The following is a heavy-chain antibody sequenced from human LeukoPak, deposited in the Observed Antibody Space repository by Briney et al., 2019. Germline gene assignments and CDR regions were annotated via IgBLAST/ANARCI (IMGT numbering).Heavy chain of an antibody. CDR2: ISGSGGNT. J-gene: IGHJ4*02. CDR3: AKTPLYYYDSSGYFDY. D-gene: IGHD3-22*01. Sequence: GGSLRLSCAASGCTFSSYSMNWVRQAPGKGLEWVSAISGSGGNTYYADSVKGRFTISRDKSKNTLYLRMNSLSAEDTAVYFCAKTPLYYYDSSGYFDYWGQGTLVTVSS. V-gene: IGHV3-23*01. CDR1: GCTFSSYS.